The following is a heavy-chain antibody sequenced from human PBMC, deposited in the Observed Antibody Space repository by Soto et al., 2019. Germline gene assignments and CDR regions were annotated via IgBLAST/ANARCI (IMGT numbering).Heavy chain of an antibody. CDR1: GFTFSSYA. V-gene: IGHV3-23*01. CDR3: AKDSASLGYDSSPGVFDY. Sequence: GGSLRLSCAASGFTFSSYAMSWVRQAPGKGLEWVSAISGSGGSTYYADSVKGRFTISRDNSKNTLYLQMNSLRAEDTAVYYCAKDSASLGYDSSPGVFDYWGQGTLVTVSS. CDR2: ISGSGGST. D-gene: IGHD3-22*01. J-gene: IGHJ4*02.